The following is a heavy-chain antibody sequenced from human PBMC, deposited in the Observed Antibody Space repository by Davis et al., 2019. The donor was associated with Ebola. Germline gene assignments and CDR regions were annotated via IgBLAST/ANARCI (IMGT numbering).Heavy chain of an antibody. Sequence: SVTVPCKASRFTFSSYDINCVRQAFRQGLEWIGWMNPNSGHTGCAQNFQGRVTMTRDTSISTAYMELSSLRSEDTAVYYCASSAGTPVTTGYWGQGTLVTVSS. D-gene: IGHD4-17*01. J-gene: IGHJ4*02. V-gene: IGHV1-8*01. CDR1: RFTFSSYD. CDR2: MNPNSGHT. CDR3: ASSAGTPVTTGY.